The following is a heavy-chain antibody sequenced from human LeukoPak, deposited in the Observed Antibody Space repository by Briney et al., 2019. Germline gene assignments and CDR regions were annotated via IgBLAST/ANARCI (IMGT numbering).Heavy chain of an antibody. Sequence: SVKVSCKVSGYTLTELSMHWVRQAPGQGLEWMGGIIPIFGTANYAQKFQGRVTITADESTSTAYMELSSLRSEDTAVYYCARDRSDYYYYGMDVWGQGTTVTVSS. V-gene: IGHV1-69*13. J-gene: IGHJ6*02. D-gene: IGHD3-16*02. CDR2: IIPIFGTA. CDR1: GYTLTELS. CDR3: ARDRSDYYYYGMDV.